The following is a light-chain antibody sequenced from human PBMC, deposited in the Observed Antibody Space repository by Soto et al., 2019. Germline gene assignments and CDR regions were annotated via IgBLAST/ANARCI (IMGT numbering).Light chain of an antibody. J-gene: IGKJ1*01. Sequence: EIVLTQSPATLSLSPGERATLSCRASRSVSSYLAWYQQKPGQAPRLLIFDASNRATGIPARFSGSGSGTDFTLTISSLEPEDFVVYYCQQRSNWPRTFGQGTKV. V-gene: IGKV3-11*01. CDR2: DAS. CDR1: RSVSSY. CDR3: QQRSNWPRT.